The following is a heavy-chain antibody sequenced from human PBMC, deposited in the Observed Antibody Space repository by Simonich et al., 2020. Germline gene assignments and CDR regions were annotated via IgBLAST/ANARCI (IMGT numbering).Heavy chain of an antibody. V-gene: IGHV3-53*01. CDR2: IYSGGRT. D-gene: IGHD1-1*01. J-gene: IGHJ4*02. CDR1: GFTVSSNY. Sequence: EVQLVESGGGLIQPGGSLRLSCAASGFTVSSNYMSWVRQAPGKGLEWVSVIYSGGRTYDADSVKGRFTISRDNSKNTLYLQINSLRAEDTAVYYCARWTATVYYFDYWGQGTLVTVSS. CDR3: ARWTATVYYFDY.